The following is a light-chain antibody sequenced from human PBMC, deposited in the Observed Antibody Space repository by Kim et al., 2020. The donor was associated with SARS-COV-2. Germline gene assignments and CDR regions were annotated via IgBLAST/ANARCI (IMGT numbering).Light chain of an antibody. CDR2: RNN. V-gene: IGLV1-47*01. J-gene: IGLJ2*01. CDR1: SSNIGSNY. CDR3: AAWDDSLSGPV. Sequence: QSVLTQPPSASGTPGQRVTISCSGSSSNIGSNYVYWYQQLTGTAPKLLIYRNNQRPSGVPDRFSGSKSGTSASLAISGLRSEDEADYYCAAWDDSLSGPVFGGRTQLTVL.